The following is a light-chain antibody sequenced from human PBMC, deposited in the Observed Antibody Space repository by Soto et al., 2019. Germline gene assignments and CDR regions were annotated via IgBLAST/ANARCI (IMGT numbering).Light chain of an antibody. CDR1: SSDIGSYKH. Sequence: QSALTQPVSVSGSPGQSVTISCTGTSSDIGSYKHVSWYQQYPGKAPKLMIYEVSDRPSGVSNRFSGSKSGNTASLTISGLQAEDEADYYCSSYASSRSYVFGTETKLTVL. CDR3: SSYASSRSYV. J-gene: IGLJ1*01. CDR2: EVS. V-gene: IGLV2-14*03.